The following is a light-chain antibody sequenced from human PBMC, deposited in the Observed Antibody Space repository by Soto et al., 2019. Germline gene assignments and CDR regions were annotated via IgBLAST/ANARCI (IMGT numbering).Light chain of an antibody. CDR1: SSDVGNYNL. J-gene: IGLJ1*01. CDR2: EGS. Sequence: QSALTQPASVSGSPGQSITISCTGTSSDVGNYNLVSWYQHDPGKAPKLLIYEGSKRPSGVSDRFSGSKSGSTASLTISGLQADDLADYYSCSYESRSTYVFGTGTIVNVL. CDR3: CSYESRSTYV. V-gene: IGLV2-23*01.